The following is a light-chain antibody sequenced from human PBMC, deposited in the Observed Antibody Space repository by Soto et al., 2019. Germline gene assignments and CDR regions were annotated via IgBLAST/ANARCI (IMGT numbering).Light chain of an antibody. CDR1: SSDVGGYNY. Sequence: QSALTQPASVYGAPLQSIAISCTGTSSDVGGYNYVSWYQQHPGKAPKLLINDVSNRPSGVSSRFSGSKSGNTASPTISVLQAEDEADYCCSSYTISSTYVFGTGTKVTVL. J-gene: IGLJ1*01. CDR3: SSYTISSTYV. V-gene: IGLV2-14*01. CDR2: DVS.